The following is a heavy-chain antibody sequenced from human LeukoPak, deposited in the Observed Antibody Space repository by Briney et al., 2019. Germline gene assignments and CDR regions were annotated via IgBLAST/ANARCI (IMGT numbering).Heavy chain of an antibody. CDR1: GYSISSGYY. J-gene: IGHJ5*02. CDR3: ARARYCSSTSFYEVPWFDP. CDR2: IYHSGST. D-gene: IGHD2-2*01. V-gene: IGHV4-38-2*01. Sequence: KPSETLSLTCAVSGYSISSGYYWGWIRQPPGKGLEWIGSIYHSGSTYYNPSLKSRVTISVDTSKNQFSLKLSSVTAADTAVYYCARARYCSSTSFYEVPWFDPWGQGTLVTVSS.